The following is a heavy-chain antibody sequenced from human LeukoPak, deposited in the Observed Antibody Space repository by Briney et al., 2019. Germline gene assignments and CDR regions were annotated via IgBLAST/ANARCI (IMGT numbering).Heavy chain of an antibody. CDR3: ARAGEMATIAY. CDR1: GGSISSYY. V-gene: IGHV4-59*01. D-gene: IGHD5-24*01. J-gene: IGHJ4*02. Sequence: SETLSLTCTVSGGSISSYYWSWIRQPPGKGLEWIGYIYYSGSTNYNPSLKSRVTISVDTSKNQFSLKLSSVTAADTAVYYCARAGEMATIAYWGRGTLVTVSS. CDR2: IYYSGST.